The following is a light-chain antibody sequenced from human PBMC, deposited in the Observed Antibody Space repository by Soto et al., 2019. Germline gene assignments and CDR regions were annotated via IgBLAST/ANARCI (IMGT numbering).Light chain of an antibody. CDR3: QQYNRYSLT. V-gene: IGKV1-5*01. CDR1: QSISSW. CDR2: DAS. Sequence: DIQMTQSPSTMSASVGDRVTITCRASQSISSWLAWYQQKPGKAPKLLIYDASSLESGVPSRFSGSGSDTEFTLTIHNLQPDYFSTYHCQQYNRYSLTFGGGPKVDIK. J-gene: IGKJ4*01.